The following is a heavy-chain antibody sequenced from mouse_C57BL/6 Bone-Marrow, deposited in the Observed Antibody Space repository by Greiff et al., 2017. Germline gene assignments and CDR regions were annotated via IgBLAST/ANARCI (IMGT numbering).Heavy chain of an antibody. CDR3: AREYYYGGSYVDWYFDV. D-gene: IGHD1-1*01. V-gene: IGHV1-54*01. CDR2: INPGSGGT. CDR1: GYAFTNYL. Sequence: VQLQQSGAELVRPGTSVKVSCKASGYAFTNYLIEWVKQRPGQGLEWIGVINPGSGGTNYNEKFKGKATLTADKSSSTAYMQLSSLTSEDSAVYLCAREYYYGGSYVDWYFDVWGTGTTVTVSS. J-gene: IGHJ1*03.